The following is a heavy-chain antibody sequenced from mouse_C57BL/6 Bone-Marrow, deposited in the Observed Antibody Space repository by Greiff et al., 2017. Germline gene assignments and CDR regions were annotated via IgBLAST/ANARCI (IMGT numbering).Heavy chain of an antibody. Sequence: QVQLQQPGAELVKPGASVKLSCKASGYTFTSYWMQWVKQRPGQGLEWIGEIDPSDSYTNYNQKFKGKATLTVDTSSSTAYMQLSSLTSEDSAVYYCARPYDLLPVAYWGQGTLVTVSA. CDR3: ARPYDLLPVAY. CDR1: GYTFTSYW. V-gene: IGHV1-50*01. D-gene: IGHD2-1*01. CDR2: IDPSDSYT. J-gene: IGHJ3*01.